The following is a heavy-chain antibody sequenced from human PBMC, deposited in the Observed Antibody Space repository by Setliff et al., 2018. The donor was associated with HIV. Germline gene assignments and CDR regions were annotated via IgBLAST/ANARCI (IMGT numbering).Heavy chain of an antibody. Sequence: PSETLSLTCTVSGGSISSGSYYWSWIRQPAGKGLEWIGYIYYSGSTNYNPSLKSRVSISMDASKNKFSLKVTSVTSADTAVYYCAKGAGFYGDYTFDYWGQGNLVTVSS. CDR1: GGSISSGSYY. J-gene: IGHJ4*02. CDR2: IYYSGST. V-gene: IGHV4-61*10. CDR3: AKGAGFYGDYTFDY. D-gene: IGHD4-17*01.